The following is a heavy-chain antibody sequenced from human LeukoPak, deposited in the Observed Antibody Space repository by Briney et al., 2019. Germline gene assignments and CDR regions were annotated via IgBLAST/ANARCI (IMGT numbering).Heavy chain of an antibody. Sequence: GGSLRLSCAASGFTFSSYWMNWARQAPGKGLEWAASINHNGNVNYYVDSVKGRFTISRDNAKNSLYLQMNNLRAEDTAIYYCAKRDLVGAHDAFDIWGQGTMVTVSS. CDR3: AKRDLVGAHDAFDI. J-gene: IGHJ3*02. V-gene: IGHV3-7*03. D-gene: IGHD1-26*01. CDR2: INHNGNVN. CDR1: GFTFSSYW.